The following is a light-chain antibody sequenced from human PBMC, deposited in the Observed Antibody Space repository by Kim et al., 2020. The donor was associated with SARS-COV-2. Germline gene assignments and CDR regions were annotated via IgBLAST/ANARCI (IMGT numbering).Light chain of an antibody. CDR1: QNISSD. J-gene: IGKJ5*01. CDR3: QQYHSRRPIT. V-gene: IGKV3-15*01. Sequence: EIVMTQSPDTLSVSPGERATLSCRASQNISSDLAWYQQKPGQSPRLLIYGASTRATSVPDRFSGSGSGTEFTLTISRLLSEDLAGNYCQQYHSRRPITFGQGTKLEIK. CDR2: GAS.